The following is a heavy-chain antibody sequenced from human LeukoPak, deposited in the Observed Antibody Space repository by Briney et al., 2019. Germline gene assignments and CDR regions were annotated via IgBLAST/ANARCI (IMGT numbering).Heavy chain of an antibody. V-gene: IGHV3-23*01. CDR3: AKDRTVGASYWYFDL. CDR1: GFTFTTYW. J-gene: IGHJ2*01. D-gene: IGHD1-26*01. CDR2: ISSSGSGGNT. Sequence: GGSLRLSCAASGFTFTTYWMHWVRQAPGKGLEWVSGISSSGSGGNTYYADSVKGRFTISRDSSKNTLLLHMNTLRAEDTAIYYCAKDRTVGASYWYFDLWGRGTLVTVSS.